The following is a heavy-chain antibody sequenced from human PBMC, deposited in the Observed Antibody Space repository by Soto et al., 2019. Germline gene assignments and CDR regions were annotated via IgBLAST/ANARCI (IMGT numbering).Heavy chain of an antibody. CDR3: TRQCYYDSSGYAYFDY. CDR1: GFTFGDYA. D-gene: IGHD3-22*01. J-gene: IGHJ4*02. CDR2: IRSKAYGGTT. V-gene: IGHV3-49*05. Sequence: EVQLVESGGGLVKPGRSLRLSCTASGFTFGDYAMSWFRQAPGKGLEWVGFIRSKAYGGTTEYAASVKGRFTISRDDSKSIAYLQMNSLKTEDTAVYYCTRQCYYDSSGYAYFDYWGQGTLVTVSS.